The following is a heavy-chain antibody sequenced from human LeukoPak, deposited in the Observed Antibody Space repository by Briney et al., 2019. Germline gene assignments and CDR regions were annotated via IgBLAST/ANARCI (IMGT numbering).Heavy chain of an antibody. D-gene: IGHD2-21*01. CDR2: TSSSDAGT. Sequence: GGSLRLSFATSGFTLSTYAMSSVRQTPGKGLEWVAATSSSDAGTYHADSVRGRFTISRDNSKNTLYLQMNSLRAEDAAVYFWAKAPVTSCRGAYCYPFDSWGQGTLVTVSS. J-gene: IGHJ4*02. V-gene: IGHV3-23*01. CDR3: AKAPVTSCRGAYCYPFDS. CDR1: GFTLSTYA.